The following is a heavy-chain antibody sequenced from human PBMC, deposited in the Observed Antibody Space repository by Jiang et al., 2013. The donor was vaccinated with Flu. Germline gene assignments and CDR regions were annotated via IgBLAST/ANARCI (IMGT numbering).Heavy chain of an antibody. CDR3: ARRRGYGDYLGDADY. V-gene: IGHV1-18*01. CDR2: ISAYNGNT. J-gene: IGHJ4*02. D-gene: IGHD4-17*01. Sequence: VRQAPGQGLEWMGWISAYNGNTNYAQKLQGRVTMTTDTSTSTAYMELRSLRSDDTAVYYCARRRGYGDYLGDADYWGQGTLVTVSS.